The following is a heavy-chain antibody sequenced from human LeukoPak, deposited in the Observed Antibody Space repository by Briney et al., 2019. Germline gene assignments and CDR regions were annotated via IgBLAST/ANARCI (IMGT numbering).Heavy chain of an antibody. J-gene: IGHJ4*02. CDR3: ARRLRYFDWLFPHGDY. Sequence: GGSLRRSCAASGFTFSSYSRNWVRQAPGKGLEWVSSISSSSSYIYYADSVKGRFTISRDNAKNSLYLQMNSLRAEDTAVYYCARRLRYFDWLFPHGDYWGQGTLVTVSS. CDR2: ISSSSSYI. D-gene: IGHD3-9*01. CDR1: GFTFSSYS. V-gene: IGHV3-21*01.